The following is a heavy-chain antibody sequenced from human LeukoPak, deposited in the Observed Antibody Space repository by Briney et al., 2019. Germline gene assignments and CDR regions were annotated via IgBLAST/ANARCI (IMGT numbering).Heavy chain of an antibody. CDR1: AGSIRSAGYY. Sequence: SQTLSLTCTVSAGSIRSAGYYWGWIRQRPGKGLEWIGFIYYSGSTYYNSSLKGRVTISVDTSRNQFSLQLISVTAADTAIYFCARAGFFGGMDVWGQGTTVTVSS. D-gene: IGHD3-3*01. CDR3: ARAGFFGGMDV. CDR2: IYYSGST. V-gene: IGHV4-31*03. J-gene: IGHJ6*02.